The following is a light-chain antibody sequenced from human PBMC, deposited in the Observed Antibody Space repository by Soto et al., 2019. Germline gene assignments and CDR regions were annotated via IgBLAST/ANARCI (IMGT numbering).Light chain of an antibody. J-gene: IGKJ4*01. CDR2: GAS. CDR1: QSVTTN. Sequence: IVLTQSPATLSVSPGERATLSCRASQSVTTNLAWYQQKPGQPPRLLIYGASTRATGIPARFSGSGSGTEFTLAISSLQSEDFAVYYCHQYNNWLTFGGGTKVEIK. V-gene: IGKV3-15*01. CDR3: HQYNNWLT.